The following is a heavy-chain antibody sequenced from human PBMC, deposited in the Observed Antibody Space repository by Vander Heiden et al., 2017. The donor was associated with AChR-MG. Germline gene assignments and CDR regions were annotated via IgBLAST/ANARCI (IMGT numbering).Heavy chain of an antibody. J-gene: IGHJ3*02. V-gene: IGHV4-30-2*01. D-gene: IGHD6-6*01. CDR3: ARGRVAARLSVKNAGAFDI. Sequence: QLQLQESGSGLVKPSQTLSLTCAVSGGSISSGGYSRSWIRQPPGKGLEWIGYIYHSGSTYYNPSLKSRVTISVDRSKNQFSLKLSSVTAADTAVYYCARGRVAARLSVKNAGAFDIWGQGTMVTVSS. CDR2: IYHSGST. CDR1: GGSISSGGYS.